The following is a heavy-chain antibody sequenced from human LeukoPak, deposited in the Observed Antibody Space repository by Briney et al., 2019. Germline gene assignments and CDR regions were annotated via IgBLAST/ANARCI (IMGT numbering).Heavy chain of an antibody. J-gene: IGHJ4*02. D-gene: IGHD4-17*01. V-gene: IGHV4-59*08. CDR2: IYCSGST. CDR1: GGSISSYY. CDR3: ARQTTVTTGPAPDY. Sequence: SETLSLTCTVSGGSISSYYWSWIRQPPGKGLEWIGYIYCSGSTNYNPSLKSRVTISVDTSKNQFSLKLSSVTAADTAVYYCARQTTVTTGPAPDYWGQGTLVTVSS.